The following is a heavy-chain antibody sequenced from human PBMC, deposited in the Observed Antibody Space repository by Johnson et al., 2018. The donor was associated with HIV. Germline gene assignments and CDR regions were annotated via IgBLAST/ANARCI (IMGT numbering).Heavy chain of an antibody. J-gene: IGHJ3*02. CDR2: IYSGGST. CDR1: GFTFSDYY. Sequence: VQLVESGGGVVQPGRSLRLSCVVSGFTFSDYYMDWVRQAPGKGLEWVSVIYSGGSTYYADSVKGRFTISRDDSKNTLYLQMNSLTTEDTVVYYCTTAIVIDAFDIWGQGTMVTVSA. V-gene: IGHV3-66*01. CDR3: TTAIVIDAFDI. D-gene: IGHD3-16*02.